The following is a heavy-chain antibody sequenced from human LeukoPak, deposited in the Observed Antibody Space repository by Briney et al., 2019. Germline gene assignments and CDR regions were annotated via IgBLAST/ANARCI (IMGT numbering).Heavy chain of an antibody. V-gene: IGHV1-8*03. CDR1: GYTFTSYD. J-gene: IGHJ3*02. D-gene: IGHD3-3*01. CDR2: MNPNSGNT. CDR3: ARGTAHTIFGVVMDRNAFDI. Sequence: ASVKVSCKASGYTFTSYDINWVRQATGQGLEWMGWMNPNSGNTGYAQKFQGRVTITRNTSISTAYMELSSVRSEDTAVYYCARGTAHTIFGVVMDRNAFDIWGQGTRVTVSS.